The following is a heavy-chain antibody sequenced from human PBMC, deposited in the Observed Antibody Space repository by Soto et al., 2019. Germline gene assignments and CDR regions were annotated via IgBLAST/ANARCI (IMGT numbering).Heavy chain of an antibody. CDR1: GYTFTIYG. CDR3: ARDTGTYCISTSCYPFDY. Sequence: ASVKVSCKASGYTFTIYGISWVRQAPGQGLEWMGWISAYNGNTNYAQKLQGRVTMTTDTSTSTAYMELRSLRSDDTAVYYCARDTGTYCISTSCYPFDYWGQGTLVTVSS. J-gene: IGHJ4*02. D-gene: IGHD2-2*01. V-gene: IGHV1-18*01. CDR2: ISAYNGNT.